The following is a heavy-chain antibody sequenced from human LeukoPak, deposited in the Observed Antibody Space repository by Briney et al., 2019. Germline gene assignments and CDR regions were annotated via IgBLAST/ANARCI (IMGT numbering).Heavy chain of an antibody. Sequence: GGSLRLSCAASGSTFSNAWMSWVRQAPGKGLEWVGRIKSKTDSGKTDYAAPAKGRFTISRDDSKNTLYLQMNSLKTEDTAVYYCTTAALSGWYSEPIDYWGQGTLVTVSS. D-gene: IGHD6-19*01. CDR3: TTAALSGWYSEPIDY. CDR1: GSTFSNAW. V-gene: IGHV3-15*01. CDR2: IKSKTDSGKT. J-gene: IGHJ4*02.